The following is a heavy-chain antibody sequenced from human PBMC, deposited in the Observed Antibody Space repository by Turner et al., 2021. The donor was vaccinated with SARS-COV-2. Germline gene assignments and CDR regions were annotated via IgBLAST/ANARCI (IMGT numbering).Heavy chain of an antibody. V-gene: IGHV3-53*01. Sequence: EVQLVESGGGLIQPGGSLRLSCSASGFTVSSNYMSWVRQAPGKGLEWVSVIYSGGSTYYADSVKDRFTISRDNSKNTLYLKMNSLRAEDTAVYYCARGHVPAASNFYYYYYYGMDVWGQGTTVTVSS. D-gene: IGHD2-2*01. J-gene: IGHJ6*02. CDR2: IYSGGST. CDR3: ARGHVPAASNFYYYYYYGMDV. CDR1: GFTVSSNY.